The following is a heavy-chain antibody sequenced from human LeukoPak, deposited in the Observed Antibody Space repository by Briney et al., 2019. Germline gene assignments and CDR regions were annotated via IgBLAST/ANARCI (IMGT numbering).Heavy chain of an antibody. V-gene: IGHV1-69*06. D-gene: IGHD2-2*01. J-gene: IGHJ4*02. Sequence: ASVKVSCKASGGTFSSYAISWVRQAPGQGLEWMGGIIPIFGTANYAQKFQGRVTITADKSTSTAYMELSSLRSEDTAVYYCASACSSTSCYLNRFDGFLFDYWGQGTLVTVSS. CDR3: ASACSSTSCYLNRFDGFLFDY. CDR1: GGTFSSYA. CDR2: IIPIFGTA.